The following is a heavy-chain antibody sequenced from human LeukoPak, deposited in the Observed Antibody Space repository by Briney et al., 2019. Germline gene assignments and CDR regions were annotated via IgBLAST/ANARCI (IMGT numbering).Heavy chain of an antibody. CDR3: ARRDGYNWYYLDY. CDR2: IYYSGST. CDR1: GDSIGGYY. D-gene: IGHD5-24*01. V-gene: IGHV4-59*08. J-gene: IGHJ4*02. Sequence: PSETLSLTCTVSGDSIGGYYWSWIRQPPGKGLEWIANIYYSGSTKYNPSLKSRVTISVDTSKNQFSLKLSSVTAADTAVYYCARRDGYNWYYLDYWGQGTLVTVSS.